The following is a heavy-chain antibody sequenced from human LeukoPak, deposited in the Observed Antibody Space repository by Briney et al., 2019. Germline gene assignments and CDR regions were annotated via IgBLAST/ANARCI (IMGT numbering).Heavy chain of an antibody. CDR2: IYYSGST. CDR1: GGSISSSSYY. V-gene: IGHV4-39*01. Sequence: SETLSLTCTASGGSISSSSYYWGWIRQPPGKGLEWIGSIYYSGSTYYNPSLKSRVTISVDTSKNQSSLKLSSVTAADTAVYYCARHFPSRQIDYWGQGTLVTVSS. CDR3: ARHFPSRQIDY. J-gene: IGHJ4*02.